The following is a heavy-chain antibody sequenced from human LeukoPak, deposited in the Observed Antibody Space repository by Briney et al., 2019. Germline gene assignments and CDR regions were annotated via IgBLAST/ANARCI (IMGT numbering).Heavy chain of an antibody. J-gene: IGHJ4*02. Sequence: SGGSLRLSCSASGFTFSSYAMDWVLQAPGKGLEYVSTISSNGGSTYYADSVKGRFTISRDDSKNTLYLRMSSLRAEDTAVYYCATGGVVPAIRGQGTLVTVFS. CDR1: GFTFSSYA. CDR3: ATGGVVPAI. D-gene: IGHD2-21*02. CDR2: ISSNGGST. V-gene: IGHV3-64D*06.